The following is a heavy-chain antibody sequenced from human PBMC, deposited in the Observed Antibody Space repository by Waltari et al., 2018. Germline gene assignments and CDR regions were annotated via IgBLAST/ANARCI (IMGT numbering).Heavy chain of an antibody. Sequence: EVQLLESGGGLVQPGGSLRLSCAASGFTFSSYAMSWVRQAPGKGLEGVSAFGGSGGGNYDEESVKGRFTISRDNSKNTLYLQMNSLRAEDTAVYYCAQRSRSTVTSIFDYWGQGTLVTVSS. D-gene: IGHD4-17*01. V-gene: IGHV3-23*01. CDR1: GFTFSSYA. CDR2: FGGSGGGN. J-gene: IGHJ4*02. CDR3: AQRSRSTVTSIFDY.